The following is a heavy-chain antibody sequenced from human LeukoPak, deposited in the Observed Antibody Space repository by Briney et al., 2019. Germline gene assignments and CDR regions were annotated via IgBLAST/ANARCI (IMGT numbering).Heavy chain of an antibody. CDR2: INHSGST. CDR1: GGSFSGYY. Sequence: SETLSLTCAVYGGSFSGYYWSWIRQPPGKGLEWIGEINHSGSTNYNPSLTSRVTISVDTSKNQFSLKLSSVTAADTAVYYCARGSTGPQDAFDIWGQGTMVTVSS. J-gene: IGHJ3*02. CDR3: ARGSTGPQDAFDI. V-gene: IGHV4-34*01.